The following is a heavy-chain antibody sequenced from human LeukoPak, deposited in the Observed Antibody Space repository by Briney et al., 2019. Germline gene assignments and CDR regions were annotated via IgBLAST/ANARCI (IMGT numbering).Heavy chain of an antibody. CDR1: GYTFTGYY. CDR2: INPNSGGT. J-gene: IGHJ4*02. V-gene: IGHV1-2*06. D-gene: IGHD6-19*01. Sequence: ASVKVSCKPSGYTFTGYYMHWVRQAPGQGLEWMGRINPNSGGTNYAHKFQGRVTMTRDTSISTAYMELSRLRSDDTAIYYCARDPRIAVAGKYFDYWGQGTLVTVSS. CDR3: ARDPRIAVAGKYFDY.